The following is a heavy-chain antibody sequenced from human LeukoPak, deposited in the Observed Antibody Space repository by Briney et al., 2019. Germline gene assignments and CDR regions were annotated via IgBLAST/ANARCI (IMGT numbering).Heavy chain of an antibody. CDR1: GFTFSDYY. D-gene: IGHD4-17*01. Sequence: GGSLRLSCAASGFTFSDYYMTWIRRAPGKGLEWVSYISDTGRTVHYADSVKGRFTISRDNAKNSLYLQMDSLRVDDTAVFYYARGTTVTTHWGQGTLVTVSS. CDR2: ISDTGRTV. V-gene: IGHV3-11*01. CDR3: ARGTTVTTH. J-gene: IGHJ4*02.